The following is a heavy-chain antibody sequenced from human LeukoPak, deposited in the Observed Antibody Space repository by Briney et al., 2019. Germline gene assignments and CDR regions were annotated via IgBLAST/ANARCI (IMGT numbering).Heavy chain of an antibody. V-gene: IGHV3-23*01. J-gene: IGHJ4*02. CDR3: AKDAVGGNLFNY. CDR1: GFTFSSYA. D-gene: IGHD1-26*01. CDR2: ISGSGGST. Sequence: GGSLRPSCAASGFTFSSYAMSRVRQAPGKGLEWVSAISGSGGSTYYADSVKGRFTISRDNSKNTLYLQMNSLRAEDTAVYYCAKDAVGGNLFNYWGQGTLVTVSS.